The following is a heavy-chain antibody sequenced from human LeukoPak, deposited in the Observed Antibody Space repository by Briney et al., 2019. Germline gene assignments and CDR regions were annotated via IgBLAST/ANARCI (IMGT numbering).Heavy chain of an antibody. D-gene: IGHD2-2*01. V-gene: IGHV1-3*01. J-gene: IGHJ4*02. CDR3: ARSYIVVVPAVYFDY. CDR2: INGGDGNT. Sequence: ASVKVSCKTSGYTFSTYAIQWVRQAPGQRLEWMGWINGGDGNTKFSRKLQGRVTITRDTSASSSYMELGSLRSEDTAVYYCARSYIVVVPAVYFDYWGQGTLVTVSS. CDR1: GYTFSTYA.